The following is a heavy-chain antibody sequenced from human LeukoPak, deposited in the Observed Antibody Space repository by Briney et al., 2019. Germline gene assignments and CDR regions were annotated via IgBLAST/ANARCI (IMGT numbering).Heavy chain of an antibody. Sequence: PGGSLRLSCAASGFTFSSYWMSWVRQAPGKGLEWVANIKQDGSERYYADSVKGRFTIPRDNSKNTLYLQMNSLRAEDTAVYYCAGGDSSGYSPNYWGQGTLVTVSS. J-gene: IGHJ4*02. CDR1: GFTFSSYW. V-gene: IGHV3-7*03. D-gene: IGHD3-22*01. CDR3: AGGDSSGYSPNY. CDR2: IKQDGSER.